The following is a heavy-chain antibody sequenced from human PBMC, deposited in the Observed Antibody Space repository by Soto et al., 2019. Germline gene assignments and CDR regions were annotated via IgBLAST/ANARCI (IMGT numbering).Heavy chain of an antibody. CDR3: ARDRDYYGSGNYYNRIDF. V-gene: IGHV1-69*01. CDR2: IIPIFGTP. Sequence: QVQLVQSGPEVEEPGSSVQLTCKVSGGIFHPYAISWLRQAPGQGLEWMGGIIPIFGTPNYAQRLQGRVTITADESTSTAYMELSRLRSDDTAVYYCARDRDYYGSGNYYNRIDFWGQGTLVSVSS. J-gene: IGHJ4*02. D-gene: IGHD3-10*01. CDR1: GGIFHPYA.